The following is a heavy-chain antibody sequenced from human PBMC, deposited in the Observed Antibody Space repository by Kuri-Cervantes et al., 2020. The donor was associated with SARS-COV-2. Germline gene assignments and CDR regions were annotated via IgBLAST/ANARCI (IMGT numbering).Heavy chain of an antibody. CDR2: IYYSGST. J-gene: IGHJ4*02. Sequence: GSLRLSCTVSGGSISSYYWSWIRQPPGKGLEWIGYIYYSGSTNYNPSLKSRVTISVDTSKNQFSLKLSSVTAADTAVYYCARVWCSSTSCYYFDYWGQGTLVTVSS. D-gene: IGHD2-2*01. CDR1: GGSISSYY. CDR3: ARVWCSSTSCYYFDY. V-gene: IGHV4-59*08.